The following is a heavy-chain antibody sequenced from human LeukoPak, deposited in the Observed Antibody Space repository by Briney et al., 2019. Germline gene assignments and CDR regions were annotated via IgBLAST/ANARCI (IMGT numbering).Heavy chain of an antibody. D-gene: IGHD2-2*01. CDR2: INHSGST. CDR1: GGSFSGYY. CDR3: ASFGGRSQLLKYRNWFDP. J-gene: IGHJ5*02. V-gene: IGHV4-34*01. Sequence: SETLSLTCAVYGGSFSGYYWSWIRQPPGKGLEWIGEINHSGSTNYNPSLKSRVTISVDTSKNQFSLKLSSVTAADTAVYYCASFGGRSQLLKYRNWFDPWGQGTLVTVSS.